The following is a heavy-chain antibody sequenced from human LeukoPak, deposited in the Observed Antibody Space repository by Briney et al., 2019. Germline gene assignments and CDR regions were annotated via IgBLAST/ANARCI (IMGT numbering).Heavy chain of an antibody. CDR1: GFTFNNYY. Sequence: GGSLRLSCAASGFTFNNYYMHWVRQAPGKGLVWVSRIKSDGSNTNYADPVKGRFTISRDNAKNTLYLQMNSLRAEDTALYYCARGGDYPFDYWGQGTLVTVSS. CDR3: ARGGDYPFDY. V-gene: IGHV3-74*01. J-gene: IGHJ4*02. D-gene: IGHD4-17*01. CDR2: IKSDGSNT.